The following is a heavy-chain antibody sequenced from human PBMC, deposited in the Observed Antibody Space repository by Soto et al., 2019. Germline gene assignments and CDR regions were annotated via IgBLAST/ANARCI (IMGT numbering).Heavy chain of an antibody. Sequence: QVQLQQWGAGLLKPSETLSLNCAVYGGSFSGYYWSWIRQPPGKGLEWIGEINHRGSINYNPSLLSRGPMSAHTPKNQFSLTLIAVTASDTAVVYCARGASLRRPAASGSGYYSRGLDVWGQGTAVRVSS. D-gene: IGHD1-26*01. CDR1: GGSFSGYY. CDR3: ARGASLRRPAASGSGYYSRGLDV. V-gene: IGHV4-34*01. CDR2: INHRGSI. J-gene: IGHJ6*02.